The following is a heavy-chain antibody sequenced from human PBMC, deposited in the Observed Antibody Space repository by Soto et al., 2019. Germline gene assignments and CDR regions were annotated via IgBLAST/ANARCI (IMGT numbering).Heavy chain of an antibody. J-gene: IGHJ4*02. CDR3: TRDRSSGWSEY. D-gene: IGHD6-19*01. Sequence: VQLVESGGGLVQPGGSLRVSCAASGFTVTNNYMSWVRQAPGKGLEWVSVVYSGGTTDYADSVKGRFTISRDNSRNTLYLQMNSLRGDDTAVYYCTRDRSSGWSEYGGQGTLVTVSS. CDR1: GFTVTNNY. CDR2: VYSGGTT. V-gene: IGHV3-66*01.